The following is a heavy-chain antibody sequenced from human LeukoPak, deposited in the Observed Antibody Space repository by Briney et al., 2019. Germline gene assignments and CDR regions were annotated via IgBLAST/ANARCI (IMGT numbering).Heavy chain of an antibody. D-gene: IGHD3-10*01. V-gene: IGHV3-30*18. CDR1: GFTFSSYG. Sequence: PGRSLRLSCAASGFTFSSYGMHWVRQAPGKGLEWVAVISSDGSNKYYADSVKGRFTISRDNSKNTLYLQMNSLGAEDTAVYYCAKDQAGTDYFDYWGQGTLVTVSS. CDR2: ISSDGSNK. J-gene: IGHJ4*02. CDR3: AKDQAGTDYFDY.